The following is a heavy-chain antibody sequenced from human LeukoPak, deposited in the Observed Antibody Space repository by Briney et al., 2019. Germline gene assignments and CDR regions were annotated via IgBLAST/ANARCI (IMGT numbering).Heavy chain of an antibody. D-gene: IGHD6-13*01. CDR1: GDSIRSTSYY. J-gene: IGHJ3*02. CDR2: IYYSGNT. CDR3: AIPGQQLSRYYVIRYAFDI. V-gene: IGHV4-39*07. Sequence: SETLSLTCTVSGDSIRSTSYYWGWIRQPPGKGLEWIGSIYYSGNTYYNPSLMSRVTISVDTSKNQFSLKLSSVTAADTAVYYCAIPGQQLSRYYVIRYAFDIWGQGTMVTVSS.